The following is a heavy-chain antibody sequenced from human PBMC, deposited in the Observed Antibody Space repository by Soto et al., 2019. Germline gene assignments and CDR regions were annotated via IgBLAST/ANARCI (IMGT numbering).Heavy chain of an antibody. D-gene: IGHD6-6*01. J-gene: IGHJ5*01. CDR3: AVYAPRHWFDS. CDR1: GFTVSNNY. Sequence: EVQLVESGGDLVQPGGSLRLSCAASGFTVSNNYMTWVRQAPGKGLEWVSLIYVGGYTHYADSVKGRFTISRDNSKNTLYLQMNSLRAEDTAVYYCAVYAPRHWFDSWGQGTLVTVSS. CDR2: IYVGGYT. V-gene: IGHV3-66*01.